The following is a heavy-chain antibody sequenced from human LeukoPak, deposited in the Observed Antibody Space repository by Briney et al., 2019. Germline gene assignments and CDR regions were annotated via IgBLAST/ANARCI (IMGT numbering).Heavy chain of an antibody. V-gene: IGHV3-7*03. Sequence: GGSLRLSCAASGFTFDDYGMSWVRQAPGKGLEWVANIKQDGSEKYYVDSVKGRFTISRDNAKNSLYLQMNSLRAEDTAAYYCARAPYCIGGSCRFDYWGQGTLVTVSS. CDR1: GFTFDDYG. J-gene: IGHJ4*02. CDR3: ARAPYCIGGSCRFDY. CDR2: IKQDGSEK. D-gene: IGHD2-15*01.